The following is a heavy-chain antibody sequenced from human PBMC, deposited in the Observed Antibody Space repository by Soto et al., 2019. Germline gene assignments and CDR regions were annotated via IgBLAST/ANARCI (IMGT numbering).Heavy chain of an antibody. CDR2: FYYTGGT. CDR3: ASTRQGNYDFLSGYYALDY. D-gene: IGHD3-3*01. CDR1: GASISSSRSY. V-gene: IGHV4-39*01. J-gene: IGHJ4*02. Sequence: SETLSLTXTVSGASISSSRSYWGWVRQPPGKGLEWIVSFYYTGGTYSTYYNPSLKSRVTISVDTSKGQFSLNLRSVTAADTAVYYCASTRQGNYDFLSGYYALDYWGQGTLVTVSS.